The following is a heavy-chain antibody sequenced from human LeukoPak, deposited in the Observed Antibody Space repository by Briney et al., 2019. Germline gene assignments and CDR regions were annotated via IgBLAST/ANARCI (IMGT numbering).Heavy chain of an antibody. CDR1: GFTFDDYA. V-gene: IGHV3-43*02. Sequence: GGSLRLSCAASGFTFDDYAMHWVRQAPGKGLEWVSLISGDGGSTYYADSVKGRFTISRDNSKNSLYLQMNSLRTRDSALYYCAKDGGYSNSFEIFYWRQGTLVTVSS. D-gene: IGHD6-6*01. J-gene: IGHJ4*02. CDR3: AKDGGYSNSFEIFY. CDR2: ISGDGGST.